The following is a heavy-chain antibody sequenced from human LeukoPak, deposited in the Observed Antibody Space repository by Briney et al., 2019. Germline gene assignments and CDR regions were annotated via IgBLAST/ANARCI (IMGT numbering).Heavy chain of an antibody. CDR1: GVTLSSKY. V-gene: IGHV3-66*01. J-gene: IGHJ5*02. CDR2: IYGDGST. CDR3: WSYS. Sequence: GGALRLSCAASGVTLSSKYMSWVRQAPGKGLEWVSLIYGDGSTYYADSVKGRFTISRDNSKNMLYLQMNSLRAEDMAVYYCWSYSLGQGTLVTVSS. D-gene: IGHD3-10*01.